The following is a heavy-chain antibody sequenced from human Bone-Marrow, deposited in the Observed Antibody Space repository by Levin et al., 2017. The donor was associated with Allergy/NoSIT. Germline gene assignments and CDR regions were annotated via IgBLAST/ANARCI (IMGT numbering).Heavy chain of an antibody. CDR2: ISGSGGTT. CDR3: GKESPFCRGACYALLDS. D-gene: IGHD2-21*02. V-gene: IGHV3-23*01. Sequence: PGGSLRLSCAASGFTFSSGSMAWVRQAPGKGLEWVSVISGSGGTTYYADSVKGRFTISRDNSRNTLYLQMNSLRVEDTAVYYCGKESPFCRGACYALLDSWGQGTLVTVSS. CDR1: GFTFSSGS. J-gene: IGHJ4*02.